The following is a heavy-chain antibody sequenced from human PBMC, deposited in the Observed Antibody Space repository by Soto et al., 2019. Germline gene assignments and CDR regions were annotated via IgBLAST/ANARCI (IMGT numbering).Heavy chain of an antibody. CDR2: IIPIFGTA. D-gene: IGHD5-18*01. CDR1: GGTYSSYA. CDR3: ARGTAIAGKHYYYYGMDV. V-gene: IGHV1-69*13. J-gene: IGHJ6*02. Sequence: ASVKVSCTASGGTYSSYAISWVRQAPGQGLEWMGGIIPIFGTANYAQKFQGRVTITADESTSTAYMELSSLRSEDTAVYYCARGTAIAGKHYYYYGMDVWGQGTTVTVSS.